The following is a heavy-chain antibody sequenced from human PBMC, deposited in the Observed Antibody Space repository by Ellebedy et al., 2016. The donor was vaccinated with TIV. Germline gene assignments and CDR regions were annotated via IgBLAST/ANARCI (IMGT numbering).Heavy chain of an antibody. D-gene: IGHD7-27*01. Sequence: SETLSLXXTVSGGSITSYYWSWIRQPPGKGLEWIGFIHYRGSTNDNPSLKSRVTISLDTSKNQFSLRLTSVSAADTAVYYCARDAWGRDAFDIWGQGTMVSVSS. J-gene: IGHJ3*02. CDR2: IHYRGST. CDR1: GGSITSYY. V-gene: IGHV4-59*01. CDR3: ARDAWGRDAFDI.